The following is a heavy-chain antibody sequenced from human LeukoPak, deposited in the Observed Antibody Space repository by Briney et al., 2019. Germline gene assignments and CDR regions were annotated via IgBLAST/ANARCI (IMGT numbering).Heavy chain of an antibody. CDR2: IIPIFGTA. J-gene: IGHJ4*02. D-gene: IGHD3-22*01. Sequence: SVKVSCXASGGTFSSYAISWVRQAPGQGLEWMGGIIPIFGTANYAQKFQGRVTITADESTSTAYMELSSLRSEDTAVYYCAIRSYYDSSGYYLGGNFDYWGQGTLVTVSS. CDR1: GGTFSSYA. V-gene: IGHV1-69*13. CDR3: AIRSYYDSSGYYLGGNFDY.